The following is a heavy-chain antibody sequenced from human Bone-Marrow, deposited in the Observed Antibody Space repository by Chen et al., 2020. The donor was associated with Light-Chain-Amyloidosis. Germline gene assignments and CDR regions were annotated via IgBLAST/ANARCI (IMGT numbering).Heavy chain of an antibody. CDR3: ARDQVEYKFFYYMDV. CDR1: GFTFSTYE. D-gene: IGHD6-6*01. J-gene: IGHJ6*03. V-gene: IGHV3-48*03. Sequence: EVKLVESGGGLVQPGGSLRLSCAASGFTFSTYEMNWVRQAPGKGLEWVSYISSSGGTIYYAVSVKGRFTISRDNAKNSLHLQMNSVRAEDTAVYYCARDQVEYKFFYYMDVWGKGTTVTVSS. CDR2: ISSSGGTI.